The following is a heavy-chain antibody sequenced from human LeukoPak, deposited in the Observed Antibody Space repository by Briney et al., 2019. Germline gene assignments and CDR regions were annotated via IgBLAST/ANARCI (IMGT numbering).Heavy chain of an antibody. CDR2: IIPIFGTS. J-gene: IGHJ4*02. CDR1: GGTFSNYA. CDR3: ARAPGPVAAPSLREFDY. V-gene: IGHV1-69*06. D-gene: IGHD6-19*01. Sequence: ASVKVSCKASGGTFSNYAISWVRQAPGQGLEWMGGIIPIFGTSNYAQKFQGRVRITADKSVTTAYMELTSLRSEDTAVYYCARAPGPVAAPSLREFDYWGQGTLVTVSS.